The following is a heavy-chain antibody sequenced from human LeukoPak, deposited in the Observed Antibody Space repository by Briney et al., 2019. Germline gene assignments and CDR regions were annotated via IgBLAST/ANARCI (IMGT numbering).Heavy chain of an antibody. D-gene: IGHD3-3*01. CDR3: ATHSYDFLSGYIDY. V-gene: IGHV4-34*01. CDR2: INHSGST. J-gene: IGHJ4*02. CDR1: GGSFSGYY. Sequence: SETLSLTCTVYGGSFSGYYWSWIRLPPGKGLEWIGEINHSGSTNYNPSLKSRVTISVDTSKNQFSLKLSSVTAADTAVYYCATHSYDFLSGYIDYWGQGTLVTVSS.